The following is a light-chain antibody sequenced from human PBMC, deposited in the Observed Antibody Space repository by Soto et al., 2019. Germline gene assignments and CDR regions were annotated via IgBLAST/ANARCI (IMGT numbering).Light chain of an antibody. J-gene: IGKJ1*01. V-gene: IGKV3-15*01. Sequence: MSLSQGEGATLSCRARQSVSSNLAWYQQKPGQTPRLRIYGASTRAPGIPARFSGSGSGTEFTLTISSLLYAEDGVCYCSPYNTWPPSTFGQVTKVDIK. CDR3: SPYNTWPPST. CDR1: QSVSSN. CDR2: GAS.